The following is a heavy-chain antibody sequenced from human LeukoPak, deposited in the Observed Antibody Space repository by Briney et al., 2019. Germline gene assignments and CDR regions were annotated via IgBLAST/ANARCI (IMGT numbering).Heavy chain of an antibody. CDR2: IYYSGST. CDR1: GGSISSYY. Sequence: SETLSLTCTVSGGSISSYYWSWIRQPPGKGLEWIGYIYYSGSTNYNPSLKSRVTISVDTSRNQFSLKLSSVTAADTAVYYCATGIAAAGNTPYYFDYWGQGTLVTVSS. D-gene: IGHD6-13*01. J-gene: IGHJ4*02. V-gene: IGHV4-59*01. CDR3: ATGIAAAGNTPYYFDY.